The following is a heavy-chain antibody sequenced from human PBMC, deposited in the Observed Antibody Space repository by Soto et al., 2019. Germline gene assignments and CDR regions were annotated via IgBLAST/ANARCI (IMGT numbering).Heavy chain of an antibody. CDR3: ARVDSGSYSWVDY. Sequence: SETLSLTCTVSGGSIGSYYWSWIRQPPGKGLEWIGYIYYSGSTNYNPSLKSRVTISVDTSKNQFSLKLSSVTAADTAVYYCARVDSGSYSWVDYWGQGTLVTVSS. CDR1: GGSIGSYY. J-gene: IGHJ4*02. CDR2: IYYSGST. V-gene: IGHV4-59*01. D-gene: IGHD1-26*01.